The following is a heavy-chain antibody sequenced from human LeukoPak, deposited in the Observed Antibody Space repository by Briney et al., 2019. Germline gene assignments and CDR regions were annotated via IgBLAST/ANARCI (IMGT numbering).Heavy chain of an antibody. J-gene: IGHJ5*02. D-gene: IGHD1-7*01. V-gene: IGHV4-34*01. CDR2: INHSGST. Sequence: SETLSITCAVYGGSFSGYYWSWIRQPPGKGLEWIGEINHSGSTNYNPSLKSRVTISVDTSKNQFSLKLSSVTAADTAVYYCAQAPWLELHLFDPWGQGTLVTVSS. CDR1: GGSFSGYY. CDR3: AQAPWLELHLFDP.